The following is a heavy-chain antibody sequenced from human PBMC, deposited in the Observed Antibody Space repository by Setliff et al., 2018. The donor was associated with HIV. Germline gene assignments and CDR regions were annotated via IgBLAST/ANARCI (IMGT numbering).Heavy chain of an antibody. J-gene: IGHJ6*02. V-gene: IGHV3-66*01. D-gene: IGHD3-10*01. Sequence: GESPKISCAASGFTVSSNYMSWVRQAPGKGLEWVSVIYSGGSTYYADSVKGRFTISRDNSKNTLYLQMNSLRAEDTAVYYCARDKWFGTEIVGYYYYGMDVWGQGTTVTVSS. CDR2: IYSGGST. CDR3: ARDKWFGTEIVGYYYYGMDV. CDR1: GFTVSSNY.